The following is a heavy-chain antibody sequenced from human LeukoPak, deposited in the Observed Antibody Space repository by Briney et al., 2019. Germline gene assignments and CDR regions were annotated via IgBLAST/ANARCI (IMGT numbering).Heavy chain of an antibody. J-gene: IGHJ4*02. CDR2: IYPGDSDT. D-gene: IGHD2-2*01. CDR1: GSIFNSYW. V-gene: IGHV5-51*01. Sequence: GASLQISCKGSGSIFNSYWIGWVRQLPGKGLEWMGIIYPGDSDTRYSPSFQGQVTISADKSISTAYLQWSSLKASDTAMYYCARSVIGYCSSTSCYSGVDYWGQGTLVTVSS. CDR3: ARSVIGYCSSTSCYSGVDY.